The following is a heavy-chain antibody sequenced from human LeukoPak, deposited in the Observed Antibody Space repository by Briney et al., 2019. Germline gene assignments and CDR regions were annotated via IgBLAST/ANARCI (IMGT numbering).Heavy chain of an antibody. CDR3: ARVERPPYESIGCDY. V-gene: IGHV3-7*01. CDR2: IKHDGSEK. CDR1: GFTFSTYW. Sequence: GGSLRLSCAASGFTFSTYWMTWVRQAPGKGLEWVANIKHDGSEKYYVDSVKGRFTISRDNAKNSLSLQMNSLRVEDTAVYFCARVERPPYESIGCDYWGQGTLVTVSS. J-gene: IGHJ4*02. D-gene: IGHD5-12*01.